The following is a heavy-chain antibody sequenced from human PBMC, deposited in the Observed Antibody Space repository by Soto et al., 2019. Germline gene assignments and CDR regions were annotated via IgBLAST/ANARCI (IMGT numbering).Heavy chain of an antibody. CDR1: GGTFSSYA. CDR3: ARGRTTDYYDSSGYYDC. V-gene: IGHV1-69*13. D-gene: IGHD3-22*01. CDR2: IIPIFGTA. J-gene: IGHJ4*02. Sequence: AVKVSCKASGGTFSSYAISWVRQAPGQGLEWMGGIIPIFGTANYAQKFQSRVTITADESTSTAYMELSSLRSEDTAVYYCARGRTTDYYDSSGYYDCWGQGTLVTVSS.